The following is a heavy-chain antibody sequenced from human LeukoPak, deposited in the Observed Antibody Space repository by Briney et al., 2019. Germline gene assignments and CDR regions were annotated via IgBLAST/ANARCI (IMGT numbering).Heavy chain of an antibody. D-gene: IGHD3-10*02. CDR3: AELGITMIGGV. CDR2: ISSSGSTI. Sequence: GGSLRLSCAASGFTFSSYEMNWVRQAPGKGLEWVSYISSSGSTIYYADSVKGRFTISRDNAKNSLYLQMNSLRADDTAVYYCAELGITMIGGVWGKGTTVTISS. V-gene: IGHV3-48*03. CDR1: GFTFSSYE. J-gene: IGHJ6*04.